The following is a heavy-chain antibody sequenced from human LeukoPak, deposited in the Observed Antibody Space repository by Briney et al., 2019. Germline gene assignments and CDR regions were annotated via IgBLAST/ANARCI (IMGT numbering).Heavy chain of an antibody. J-gene: IGHJ3*02. V-gene: IGHV3-33*01. CDR3: ARGRGPPYDAFDI. CDR1: GFTFSSYG. Sequence: SGGSLRLSCAASGFTFSSYGMRWVRQAPGKGLEWVAVIWYDGSNKYYADSVKGRFTISRDNSKNTLYLQMNSLRAEDTAVYYCARGRGPPYDAFDIWGQGTMVTVSS. CDR2: IWYDGSNK.